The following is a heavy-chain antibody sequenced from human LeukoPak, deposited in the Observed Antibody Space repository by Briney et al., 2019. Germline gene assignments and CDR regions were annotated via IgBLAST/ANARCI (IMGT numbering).Heavy chain of an antibody. V-gene: IGHV4-30-4*01. CDR2: IYYSGST. D-gene: IGHD1-1*01. Sequence: SETLSLTCTVSGGSISSGDYYWSWIRQPPGKGLEWIEYIYYSGSTYYNPSLKSRVTISVDTSKNQFSLKLSSVTAADTAVYYCTRGRYSNWFDPWGQGTLVTVSS. CDR3: TRGRYSNWFDP. J-gene: IGHJ5*02. CDR1: GGSISSGDYY.